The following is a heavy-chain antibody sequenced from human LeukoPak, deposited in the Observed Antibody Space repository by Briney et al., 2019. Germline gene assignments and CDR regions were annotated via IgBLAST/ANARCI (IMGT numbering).Heavy chain of an antibody. J-gene: IGHJ4*02. CDR2: ISGSGGST. V-gene: IGHV3-23*01. Sequence: GGSLRLSCAASGFTFSNAWMSWVRQAPGKGLEWVSAISGSGGSTYYADSVKGRFTISRDNSKNTLYLQMNSLRAEDTAVYYCASAPSYFDYWGQGTLVTVSS. CDR1: GFTFSNAW. CDR3: ASAPSYFDY.